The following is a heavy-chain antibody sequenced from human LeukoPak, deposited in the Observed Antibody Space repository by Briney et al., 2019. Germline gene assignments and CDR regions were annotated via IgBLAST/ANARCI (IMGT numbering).Heavy chain of an antibody. J-gene: IGHJ2*01. Sequence: NPSETLSLTCTVSGGSISSYYWSWIRQPPGKGLEWIGYIHYSGSPNYDPSLKSRLTISVDTSKNQFSVKLSPVTAADTAVYYCARREQRLASYWYFDLWGRGTLVAVSS. CDR3: ARREQRLASYWYFDL. CDR2: IHYSGSP. D-gene: IGHD6-25*01. CDR1: GGSISSYY. V-gene: IGHV4-59*08.